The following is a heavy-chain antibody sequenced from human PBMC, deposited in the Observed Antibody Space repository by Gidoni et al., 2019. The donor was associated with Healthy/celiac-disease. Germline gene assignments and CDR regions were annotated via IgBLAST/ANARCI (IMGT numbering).Heavy chain of an antibody. CDR1: GFTFSSYA. Sequence: QVQLVESGGGVVPPGRSLRLSCAASGFTFSSYAMHWVRQAPGKGLEWVAVISYDGSNKYYADSVKGRFTISRDNSKNTLYLQMNSLRAEDTAVYYCARDEFGYSGYGGHFDYWGQGTLVTVSS. D-gene: IGHD5-12*01. CDR3: ARDEFGYSGYGGHFDY. J-gene: IGHJ4*02. CDR2: ISYDGSNK. V-gene: IGHV3-30-3*01.